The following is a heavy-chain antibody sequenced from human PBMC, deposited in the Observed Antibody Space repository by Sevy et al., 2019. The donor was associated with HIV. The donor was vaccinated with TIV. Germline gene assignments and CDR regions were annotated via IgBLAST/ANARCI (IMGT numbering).Heavy chain of an antibody. J-gene: IGHJ4*02. CDR1: GFTFRKYG. Sequence: GGSLRLSCAASGFTFRKYGMHWVRQAPGKGLEWVAVIWGDGSEKYYAYSVKGRFTISRDNSEDTMYLQMRSLRADDTAVYYCVRDPQINDIAESGIIHWGQGTLVTVSS. CDR3: VRDPQINDIAESGIIH. CDR2: IWGDGSEK. V-gene: IGHV3-33*01. D-gene: IGHD6-13*01.